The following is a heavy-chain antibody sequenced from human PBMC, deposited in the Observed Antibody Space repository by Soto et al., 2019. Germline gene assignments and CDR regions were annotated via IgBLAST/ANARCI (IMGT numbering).Heavy chain of an antibody. J-gene: IGHJ4*02. CDR2: MYTSGST. V-gene: IGHV4-4*07. Sequence: QVQLQESGPGLVKPSETLSLTCTVSGGSMSSYCWSWIRQPAGKGLEWIGRMYTSGSTSYNPSLKSRLTMSVDTSKNQFSLNLTSVTAADTALYYCARSGYDTSGYDYWGQGTLVTVSS. CDR3: ARSGYDTSGYDY. D-gene: IGHD3-22*01. CDR1: GGSMSSYC.